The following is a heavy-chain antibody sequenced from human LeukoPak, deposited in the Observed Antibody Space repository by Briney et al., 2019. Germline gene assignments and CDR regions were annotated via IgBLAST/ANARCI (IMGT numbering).Heavy chain of an antibody. D-gene: IGHD3-3*01. CDR2: ISNDGSNK. CDR3: ARPTDDFWSGYYKSWFDP. CDR1: GFTFSSYA. Sequence: PGGSLRLSCAASGFTFSSYAMHWVRQAPGKGLEWVAVISNDGSNKYYADSVKGRFTISRDNSKNTLYLQMNSLRAEDTAVYYCARPTDDFWSGYYKSWFDPWGQGTLVTVSS. V-gene: IGHV3-30-3*01. J-gene: IGHJ5*02.